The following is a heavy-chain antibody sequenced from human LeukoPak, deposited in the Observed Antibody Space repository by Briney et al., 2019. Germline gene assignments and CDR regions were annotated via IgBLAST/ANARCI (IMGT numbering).Heavy chain of an antibody. D-gene: IGHD2-2*01. CDR1: GGTFSSYA. CDR2: IIPIFGTA. V-gene: IGHV1-69*13. CDR3: ARDVGYCSSTSCSGDY. Sequence: GASVKVSCKASGGTFSSYAISWVRQAPGQGLEWMGGIIPIFGTANYAQKFQGRVTITADESTSTAYMELSSLRSEDTAVYYCARDVGYCSSTSCSGDYWGQGTLVTVSS. J-gene: IGHJ4*02.